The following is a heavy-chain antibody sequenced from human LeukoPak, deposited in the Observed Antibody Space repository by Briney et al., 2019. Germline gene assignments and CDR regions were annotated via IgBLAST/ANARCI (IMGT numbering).Heavy chain of an antibody. CDR1: GFTFSSYG. V-gene: IGHV3-23*01. J-gene: IGHJ6*03. D-gene: IGHD4-23*01. CDR2: ISGSGGST. CDR3: ASTVADGRYYYYYMDV. Sequence: GGSLRLSCAASGFTFSSYGMSWVRQAPGKGLEWVSAISGSGGSTYYADSVKGRFTISRDNSKNTLYLQMNSLRAEDTAVYYCASTVADGRYYYYYMDVWGKGTTVTISS.